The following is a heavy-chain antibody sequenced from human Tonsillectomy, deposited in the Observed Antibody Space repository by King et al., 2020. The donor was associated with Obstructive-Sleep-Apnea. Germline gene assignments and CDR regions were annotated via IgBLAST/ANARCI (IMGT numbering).Heavy chain of an antibody. Sequence: QLQESGPGLVKPSETLSLTCTVSGGSISSYYWSWIRQPPGKGLEWIGYVCYSGSTNYNPSLKSRVTISVDTSKNQFSLKLSSVTTADTAVYYCARGRSGRGGLYGMDVWGQGTTVTVSS. CDR2: VCYSGST. D-gene: IGHD3-10*01. CDR1: GGSISSYY. CDR3: ARGRSGRGGLYGMDV. J-gene: IGHJ6*02. V-gene: IGHV4-59*01.